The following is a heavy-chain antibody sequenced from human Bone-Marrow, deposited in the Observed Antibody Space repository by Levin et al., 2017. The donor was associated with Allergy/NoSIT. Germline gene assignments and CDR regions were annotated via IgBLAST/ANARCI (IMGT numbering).Heavy chain of an antibody. CDR1: GLIFSNAH. D-gene: IGHD3-3*01. V-gene: IGHV3-15*01. Sequence: SCVASGLIFSNAHMHWVRQAPGKGLEWVGRMKNRAEGGTTDYAVPLKGRFTISRDDSRDTLFLQVSSLKTEDTGMYYCATVVTIFGVLAVTWGQGTLVTVSS. CDR3: ATVVTIFGVLAVT. CDR2: MKNRAEGGTT. J-gene: IGHJ4*02.